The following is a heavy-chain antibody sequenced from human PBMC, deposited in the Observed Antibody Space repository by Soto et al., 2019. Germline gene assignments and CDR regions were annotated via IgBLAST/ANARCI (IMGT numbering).Heavy chain of an antibody. J-gene: IGHJ3*02. CDR1: GFSLSTSGMS. Sequence: SGPTLVNPTQTLTLTCTFSGFSLSTSGMSVSWIRQPPGKALEWLARIDWDDDKYYSTSLKTRLTISKDTSKNQVVLTMTNMDPVDTASYYCAREISVAGTWAAFDIWGQGTMVTVSS. CDR3: AREISVAGTWAAFDI. D-gene: IGHD6-19*01. V-gene: IGHV2-70*11. CDR2: IDWDDDK.